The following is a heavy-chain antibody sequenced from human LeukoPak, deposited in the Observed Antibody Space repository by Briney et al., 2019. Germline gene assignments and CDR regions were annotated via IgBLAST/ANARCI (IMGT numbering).Heavy chain of an antibody. CDR3: ARLYCSSTSCYYY. V-gene: IGHV4-59*12. CDR1: GGSISSYY. J-gene: IGHJ4*02. CDR2: IYYSGST. Sequence: SETLSLTCTVSGGSISSYYWSWIRQPPGKGLEWIGYIYYSGSTKYNPSLKSRVTISVDTSKNQFSLKLSSVTAADTAVYYCARLYCSSTSCYYYWGQGTLVTVSS. D-gene: IGHD2-2*01.